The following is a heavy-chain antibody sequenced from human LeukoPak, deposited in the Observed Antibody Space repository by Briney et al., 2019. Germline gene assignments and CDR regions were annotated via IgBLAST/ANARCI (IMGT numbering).Heavy chain of an antibody. J-gene: IGHJ3*02. V-gene: IGHV1-46*01. CDR3: AAFGYYSGSYPLVRENDAFDI. D-gene: IGHD1-26*01. CDR2: INPSGGST. Sequence: ASVKVSCKASGYTFTSYYMHWVRQAPGQGLEWMGIINPSGGSTSYAQKFQGRVTMTRDMSTSTAYMELSSLRSEDTAVYYCAAFGYYSGSYPLVRENDAFDIWGQGTMVTVSS. CDR1: GYTFTSYY.